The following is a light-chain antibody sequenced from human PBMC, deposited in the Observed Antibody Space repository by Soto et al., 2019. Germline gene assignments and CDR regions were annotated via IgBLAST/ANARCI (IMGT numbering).Light chain of an antibody. V-gene: IGKV3-20*01. CDR3: QQYGSSPLT. J-gene: IGKJ4*01. CDR1: QSVSSSY. CDR2: RAS. Sequence: EIVLTQSPGTLSLSPWERATLSCRASQSVSSSYLAWYQQKPGQAPKVLIYRASSRATGIPDGFSGSGSGTDFTLTISRLEPEDFAVYYCQQYGSSPLTFGGGTKVDIK.